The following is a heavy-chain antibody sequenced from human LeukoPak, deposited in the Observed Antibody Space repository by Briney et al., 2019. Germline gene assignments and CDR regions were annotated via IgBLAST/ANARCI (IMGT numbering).Heavy chain of an antibody. CDR2: IYPRDSDT. Sequence: GESLKISCRGSGYSFTDYWIGWVRQMPGKRLEWMGIIYPRDSDTRYTPSFQGQVTISVDNSINTAYLQWSSLRASDTAMYYCARRTSLIRGPPTDSWGQGTLVTVTS. CDR3: ARRTSLIRGPPTDS. J-gene: IGHJ4*02. CDR1: GYSFTDYW. V-gene: IGHV5-51*01. D-gene: IGHD3-10*01.